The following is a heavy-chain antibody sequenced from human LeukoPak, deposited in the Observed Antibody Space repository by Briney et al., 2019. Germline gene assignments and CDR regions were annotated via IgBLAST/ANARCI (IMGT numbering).Heavy chain of an antibody. CDR3: ARGPGSSGGAYVGDY. V-gene: IGHV3-30*04. Sequence: GGSLRLSCAASGFTFSSHAMHWVRQAPGKGLEWLAFISWDGNVKTCTDSVKGRFFISRDNTLYLQMNSLRVEDTAVYYCARGPGSSGGAYVGDYWGHGTLVTVSS. D-gene: IGHD3-22*01. J-gene: IGHJ4*01. CDR2: ISWDGNVK. CDR1: GFTFSSHA.